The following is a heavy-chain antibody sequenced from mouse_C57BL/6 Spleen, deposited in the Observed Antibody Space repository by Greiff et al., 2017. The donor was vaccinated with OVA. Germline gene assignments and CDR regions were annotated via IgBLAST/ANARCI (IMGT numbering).Heavy chain of an antibody. CDR2: INPGSGGT. V-gene: IGHV1-54*01. D-gene: IGHD2-4*01. J-gene: IGHJ4*01. CDR3: ARIGLRPDYAMEY. Sequence: QVQLQQSGAELVRPGTSVKVSCKASGYAFTNYLIEWVKQRPGQGLEWIGVINPGSGGTNYNEKFKGKATLTADKSSSTAYMQLSSLTSEDSAVYFCARIGLRPDYAMEYWGQGTSVTVSS. CDR1: GYAFTNYL.